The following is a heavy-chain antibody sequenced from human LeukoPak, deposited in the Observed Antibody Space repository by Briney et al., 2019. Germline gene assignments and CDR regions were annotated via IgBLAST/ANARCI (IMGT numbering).Heavy chain of an antibody. CDR1: GGSFSGYY. CDR3: ARDGYGSGLGY. J-gene: IGHJ4*02. CDR2: INHSGST. D-gene: IGHD3-10*01. Sequence: SETLSLTCAVYGGSFSGYYWSWIRQPPGKGLEWIGEINHSGSTNYNPSLKGRVTISVDTSKNQFSLKLSSVTAADTAVYYCARDGYGSGLGYWGQGTLVTVSS. V-gene: IGHV4-34*01.